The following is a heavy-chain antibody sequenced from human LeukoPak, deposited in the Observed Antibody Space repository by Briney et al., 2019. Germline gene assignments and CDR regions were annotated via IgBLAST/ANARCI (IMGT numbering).Heavy chain of an antibody. J-gene: IGHJ3*01. Sequence: SVKVSCKASGGTFSSSAISWVRQSPGQGLEWLGGILPIFGSSNYAQNFQGRVTITADESTSTAYMELSSLRSEDTAVYYCASVTTVTTKGHGAFDVWGQGTMVTVSS. D-gene: IGHD4-17*01. CDR3: ASVTTVTTKGHGAFDV. V-gene: IGHV1-69*13. CDR2: ILPIFGSS. CDR1: GGTFSSSA.